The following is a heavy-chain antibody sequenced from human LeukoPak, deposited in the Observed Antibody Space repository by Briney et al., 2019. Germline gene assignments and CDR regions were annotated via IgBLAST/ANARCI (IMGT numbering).Heavy chain of an antibody. D-gene: IGHD1-26*01. CDR1: GFTFSSYA. CDR3: ARAVNPGSYSTIDAFDI. J-gene: IGHJ3*02. V-gene: IGHV3-21*01. CDR2: ISSSSSYI. Sequence: GGSLRLSCAASGFTFSSYAMTWVRQAPGKGLEWVSSISSSSSYIYYADSVKGRFTISRDNAKNSLYLQMNSLRAEDTAVYYCARAVNPGSYSTIDAFDIWGQGTMVTVSS.